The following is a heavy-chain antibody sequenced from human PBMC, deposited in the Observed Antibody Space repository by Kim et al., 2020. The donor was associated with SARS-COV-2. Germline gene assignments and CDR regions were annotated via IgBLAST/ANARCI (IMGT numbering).Heavy chain of an antibody. V-gene: IGHV3-74*03. Sequence: GGSLRLSCAASGFTLSTYWMHWVRQAPGKGLMWVSHINRDGSRAAYADSVRGRFTVFRDNAKNTLYLQMDSLRAEEPAVYYCARDRGKQDDYWGQGTLVT. D-gene: IGHD3-10*01. CDR2: INRDGSRA. CDR1: GFTLSTYW. CDR3: ARDRGKQDDY. J-gene: IGHJ4*02.